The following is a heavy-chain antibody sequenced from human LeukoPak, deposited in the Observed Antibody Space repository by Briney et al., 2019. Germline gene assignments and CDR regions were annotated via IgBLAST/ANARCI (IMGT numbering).Heavy chain of an antibody. J-gene: IGHJ4*02. CDR1: GFTFSSYA. CDR2: ISGSGGST. Sequence: GGSLRLSCAASGFTFSSYAMSWVRQAPGKGLEWVSAISGSGGSTYYADSVKGRFTISRDNSKNTLYLQMNSLRAEDTAVYYCAKLHGYSGYGLTFDYWGQGTLVTVSS. CDR3: AKLHGYSGYGLTFDY. D-gene: IGHD5-12*01. V-gene: IGHV3-23*01.